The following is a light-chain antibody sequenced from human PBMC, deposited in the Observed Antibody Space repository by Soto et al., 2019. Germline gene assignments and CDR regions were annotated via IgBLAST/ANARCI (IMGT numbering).Light chain of an antibody. CDR2: DAS. CDR1: QSVGSY. CDR3: QHRSNWPPWT. J-gene: IGKJ1*01. Sequence: EIVLTQSPAPLSLSPGEKAPLSRRASQSVGSYLAWYQQKPGQTPRLLIYDASNRATGIPARFSGSGSGTDFTLTISGLEPEDFAVYYCQHRSNWPPWTFGQGTKVDIK. V-gene: IGKV3-11*01.